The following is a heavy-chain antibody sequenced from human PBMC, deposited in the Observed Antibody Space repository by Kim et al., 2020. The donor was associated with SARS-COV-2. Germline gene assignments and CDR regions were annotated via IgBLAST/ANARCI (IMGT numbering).Heavy chain of an antibody. CDR2: MSGSGSA. Sequence: GGSLRLSCEASGLTFTHVTMTWVRQAPGKGLEWVSIMSGSGSAHYADSVKGRFTISRDNSKNTVYLEMSNLRGDDKALYYCAKDSGYDYGNAFDIWGQGT. J-gene: IGHJ3*02. CDR1: GLTFTHVT. CDR3: AKDSGYDYGNAFDI. D-gene: IGHD5-12*01. V-gene: IGHV3-23*01.